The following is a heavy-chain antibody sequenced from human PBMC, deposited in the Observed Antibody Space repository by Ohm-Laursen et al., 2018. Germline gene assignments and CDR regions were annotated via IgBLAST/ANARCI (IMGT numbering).Heavy chain of an antibody. Sequence: SDTLSLTCTVSGGSISSYYWSWIRQPPGQGLEWIGYVYYSGSTNYNPSLKSRVTISVDTSKNQFSLKLSSVTAADTAVYYCARAAGTTPSLPADLWGRGTLVTVSS. D-gene: IGHD4-17*01. CDR3: ARAAGTTPSLPADL. CDR2: VYYSGST. V-gene: IGHV4-59*07. CDR1: GGSISSYY. J-gene: IGHJ2*01.